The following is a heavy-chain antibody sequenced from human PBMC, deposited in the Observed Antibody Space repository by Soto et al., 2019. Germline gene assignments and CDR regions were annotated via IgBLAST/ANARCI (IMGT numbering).Heavy chain of an antibody. J-gene: IGHJ6*03. CDR2: IFYSGST. CDR3: VRPVNFYYYYMDV. Sequence: SETLSLTCTVSGVSISSSSDYWGWIRQPPGEGLEWIGSIFYSGSTYYNPSLESRVTISIDTSKNQFSLKLSSVTAADTAVYYCVRPVNFYYYYMDVWGKGTTVTVSS. CDR1: GVSISSSSDY. V-gene: IGHV4-39*01.